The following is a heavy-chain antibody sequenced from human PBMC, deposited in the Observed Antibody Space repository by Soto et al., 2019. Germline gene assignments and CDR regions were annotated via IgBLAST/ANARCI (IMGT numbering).Heavy chain of an antibody. CDR3: ARSLTGSITIFGVASYYFDY. D-gene: IGHD3-3*01. Sequence: ASVKVSCKASGYTFTSYYMHWVRQAPGQGLEWMGIINPRGGSTSYAQKFQGRVTMTRDTSTSTVYMELSSLRSEDTAVYYCARSLTGSITIFGVASYYFDYWGQGTLVTVSS. V-gene: IGHV1-46*01. J-gene: IGHJ4*02. CDR2: INPRGGST. CDR1: GYTFTSYY.